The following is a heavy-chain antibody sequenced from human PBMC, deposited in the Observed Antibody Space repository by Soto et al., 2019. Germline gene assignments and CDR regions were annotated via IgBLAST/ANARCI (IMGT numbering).Heavy chain of an antibody. CDR2: MNPNSGNT. V-gene: IGHV1-8*01. Sequence: ASVKVSCKASGYTFTSYDINWVRQATGQGLEWMGWMNPNSGNTGYAQKFQGRVTMTRNNSKSTAYMELSSLRSEDTAVYYCAREGFGEVQDAFDIWGQGTMVTVSS. CDR3: AREGFGEVQDAFDI. J-gene: IGHJ3*02. D-gene: IGHD3-10*01. CDR1: GYTFTSYD.